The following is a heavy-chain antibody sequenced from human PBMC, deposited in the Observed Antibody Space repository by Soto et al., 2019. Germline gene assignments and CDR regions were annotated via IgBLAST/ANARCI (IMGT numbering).Heavy chain of an antibody. CDR1: GFTFSTYW. CDR2: TDQDESEK. D-gene: IGHD1-1*01. J-gene: IGHJ4*02. Sequence: GGSLRLSCAASGFTFSTYWMSWVRQAPGKGLEWVANTDQDESEKNFVDSVKGRFTISRDNAKNSLYLQMNSLRAEDTAVYYCARDRGYSSFDYWGQGALVTVSS. CDR3: ARDRGYSSFDY. V-gene: IGHV3-7*01.